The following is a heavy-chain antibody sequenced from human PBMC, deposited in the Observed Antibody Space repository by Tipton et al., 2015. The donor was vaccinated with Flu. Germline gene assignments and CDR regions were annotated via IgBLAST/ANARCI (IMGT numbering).Heavy chain of an antibody. CDR3: AREGSGWYRNWFDP. J-gene: IGHJ5*02. V-gene: IGHV4-59*01. D-gene: IGHD6-19*01. Sequence: TLSLTCTVSGGSISSYYWRWIRQPPGKGLEWIGYIYYSGSTNYNPSLKSRVTISVDTSKNQFSLKLSSVTAADTAVYNCAREGSGWYRNWFDPWGQGTLVTVSS. CDR2: IYYSGST. CDR1: GGSISSYY.